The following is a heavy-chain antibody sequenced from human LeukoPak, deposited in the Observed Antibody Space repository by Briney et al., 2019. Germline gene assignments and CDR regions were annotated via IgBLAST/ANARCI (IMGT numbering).Heavy chain of an antibody. CDR1: GFTFSSYS. D-gene: IGHD3-10*01. CDR3: ARDDGGLFDY. CDR2: INWNGGST. J-gene: IGHJ4*02. Sequence: PGGSLRLSCAASGFTFSSYSMNWVRQPPGKGLEWVSGINWNGGSTGYADSVKGRFTISRDNAKNSLYLQMNSLRAEDTALYYCARDDGGLFDYWGQGTLVTVSS. V-gene: IGHV3-20*04.